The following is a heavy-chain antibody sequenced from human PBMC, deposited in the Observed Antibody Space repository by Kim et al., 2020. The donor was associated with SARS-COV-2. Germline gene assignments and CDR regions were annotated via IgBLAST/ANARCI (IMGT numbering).Heavy chain of an antibody. D-gene: IGHD6-13*01. CDR2: ISWDGGST. CDR3: AKDMALPIAAAGNYYYYGMDV. V-gene: IGHV3-43D*03. J-gene: IGHJ6*02. Sequence: GGSLRLSCAASGFTFDDYAMHWVRQAPGKGLEWVSLISWDGGSTYYADSVKGRFTISRDNSKNSLYLQMNSLRAEDTALYYCAKDMALPIAAAGNYYYYGMDVWGQGTTVTVSS. CDR1: GFTFDDYA.